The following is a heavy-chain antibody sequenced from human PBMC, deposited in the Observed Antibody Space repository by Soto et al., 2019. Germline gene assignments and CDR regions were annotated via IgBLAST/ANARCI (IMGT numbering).Heavy chain of an antibody. Sequence: AETLSLTCTVSGGSISSSSYYWGWIRHPPGNGLEWIGSIYYIGSTYYHPSLKRRVTIPVDTSKNQFSLKLSSVAAADTAVYYCARHRIMITFGGVIANGDYGMDVWGPGTKVT. CDR1: GGSISSSSYY. CDR2: IYYIGST. J-gene: IGHJ6*02. D-gene: IGHD3-16*02. V-gene: IGHV4-39*01. CDR3: ARHRIMITFGGVIANGDYGMDV.